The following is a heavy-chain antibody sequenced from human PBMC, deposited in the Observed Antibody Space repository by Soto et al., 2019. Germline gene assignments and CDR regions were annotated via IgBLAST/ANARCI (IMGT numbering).Heavy chain of an antibody. CDR1: GFTFDDYA. CDR3: VRSKGGYSYGTPFDY. CDR2: ISWNSGNI. J-gene: IGHJ4*02. D-gene: IGHD5-18*01. V-gene: IGHV3-9*01. Sequence: DVQLEESGGALVQPGRSLRLSCAASGFTFDDYAMHWVRQVLGKGLEWVSSISWNSGNIGYADSVKGRFTTSRDNAKNYLYLQMNSLSPEDTALYYCVRSKGGYSYGTPFDYWGQGTLVTVSS.